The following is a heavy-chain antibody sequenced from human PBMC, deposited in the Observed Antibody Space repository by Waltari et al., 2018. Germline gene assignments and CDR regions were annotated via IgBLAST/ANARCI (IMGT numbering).Heavy chain of an antibody. V-gene: IGHV1-69*12. CDR1: GGTFGTYA. CDR3: AKREIGYAFDI. J-gene: IGHJ3*02. D-gene: IGHD1-26*01. Sequence: QVQLVQSGAEVKQPGASGKVSCTASGGTFGTYAITWVRQAPGQGLEWMGGVIPIFGTPNYAPKFQGRVTVSADPSTSTAYLEVRRLISEDTAVYYCAKREIGYAFDIWGHGTMVTVSS. CDR2: VIPIFGTP.